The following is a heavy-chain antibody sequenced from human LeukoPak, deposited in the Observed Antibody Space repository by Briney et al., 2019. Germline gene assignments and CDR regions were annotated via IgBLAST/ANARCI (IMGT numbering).Heavy chain of an antibody. Sequence: KPSQTLSLTCTVSGGSFSSGNDYWNWIRQPAGKGLEWIGHIYTSGSTDYNPSLKSRVTISLDTSKNQFSLKLSFVTAADTAVYYCTRRGEIWGQGTMVTVSS. CDR1: GGSFSSGNDY. CDR3: TRRGEI. V-gene: IGHV4-61*09. J-gene: IGHJ3*02. D-gene: IGHD3-10*01. CDR2: IYTSGST.